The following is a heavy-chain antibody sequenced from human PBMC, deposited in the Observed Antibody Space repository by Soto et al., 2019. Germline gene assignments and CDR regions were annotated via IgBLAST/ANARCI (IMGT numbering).Heavy chain of an antibody. D-gene: IGHD3-3*01. J-gene: IGHJ6*02. CDR2: INPSGGNI. Sequence: QVQLVQSGAEVKKPGASVKVSCKASGYSFTHHYMHWVRQAPGQGLEWMGIINPSGGNIDYAQKFQNRVTMTTDTSTSKVTVELSRLTFEDTAVYYCAIVGGDDYWRGWWGLDVWGQGTKVAVS. V-gene: IGHV1-46*01. CDR3: AIVGGDDYWRGWWGLDV. CDR1: GYSFTHHY.